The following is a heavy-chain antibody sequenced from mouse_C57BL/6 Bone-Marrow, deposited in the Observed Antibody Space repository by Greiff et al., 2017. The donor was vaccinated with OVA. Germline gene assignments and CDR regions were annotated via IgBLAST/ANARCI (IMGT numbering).Heavy chain of an antibody. Sequence: QVQLKQPGAELVKPGASVKLSCKASGYTFTSYWMHWVKQRPGRGLEWIGRIDPNSGGTKYNEKFKSKATLTVDKPSSTAYMQLSSLTSEDSAVYYCARYYYGSSLAYWGQGTLVTVSA. CDR3: ARYYYGSSLAY. J-gene: IGHJ3*01. D-gene: IGHD1-1*01. V-gene: IGHV1-72*01. CDR2: IDPNSGGT. CDR1: GYTFTSYW.